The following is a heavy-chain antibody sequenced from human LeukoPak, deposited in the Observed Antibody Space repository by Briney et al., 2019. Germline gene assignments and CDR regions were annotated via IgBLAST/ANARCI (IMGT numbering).Heavy chain of an antibody. CDR1: SGSISSYF. CDR2: IYATGSP. Sequence: SETLSLTCTVSSGSISSYFWSWIRQPPGKGLEWIGYIYATGSPNYNPSLKSRVTMSVDTSKNQFSLKLTSVTAADTAVYYCARDRVVPAAFDDWGQGTLVTVSS. V-gene: IGHV4-4*08. J-gene: IGHJ4*02. CDR3: ARDRVVPAAFDD. D-gene: IGHD2-2*01.